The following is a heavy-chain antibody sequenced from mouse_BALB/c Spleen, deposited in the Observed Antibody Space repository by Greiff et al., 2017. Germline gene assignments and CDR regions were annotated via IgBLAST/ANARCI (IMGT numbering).Heavy chain of an antibody. Sequence: EVKLMESGGGLVKPGGSLKLSCAASGFTFSSYAMSWVRQTPEKRLEWVASISSGGSTYYPDSVKGRFTISRDNARNILYLQMSSLRSEDTAMYYCARGGYYGSSYFDYWGQGTTLTVSS. V-gene: IGHV5-6-5*01. CDR3: ARGGYYGSSYFDY. CDR1: GFTFSSYA. J-gene: IGHJ2*01. CDR2: ISSGGST. D-gene: IGHD1-1*01.